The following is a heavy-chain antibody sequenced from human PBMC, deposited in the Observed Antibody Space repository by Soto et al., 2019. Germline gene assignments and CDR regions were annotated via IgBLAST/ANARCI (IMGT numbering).Heavy chain of an antibody. V-gene: IGHV5-10-1*01. CDR2: MDPSDSQT. D-gene: IGHD5-18*01. CDR1: GYSFAGYW. Sequence: GESLKISCKGSGYSFAGYWITWVRQKPGKGLEWMGRMDPSDSQTYYSPSFRGHVTISVTKSITTVFLQWSSLRASDTAMYYCARQIYGSDTGPNFQYYFDSWGQGTPVTVSS. CDR3: ARQIYGSDTGPNFQYYFDS. J-gene: IGHJ4*01.